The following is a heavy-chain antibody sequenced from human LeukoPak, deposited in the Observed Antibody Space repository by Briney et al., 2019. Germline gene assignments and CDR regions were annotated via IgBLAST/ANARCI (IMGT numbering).Heavy chain of an antibody. CDR1: GFTFSKYA. J-gene: IGHJ4*02. Sequence: GGSLRLSCAASGFTFSKYAMSWVRQAPGQGLEWVTGISGIGDRTKYADSVKGRIDISRDNSKNTLYLQMNSLRAEDTAVYYCAKATAKYGSGSYYNDYWGQGTLVTVSS. CDR3: AKATAKYGSGSYYNDY. D-gene: IGHD3-10*01. CDR2: ISGIGDRT. V-gene: IGHV3-23*01.